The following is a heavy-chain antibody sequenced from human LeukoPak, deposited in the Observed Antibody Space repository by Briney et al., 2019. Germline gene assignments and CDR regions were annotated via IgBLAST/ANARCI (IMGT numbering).Heavy chain of an antibody. CDR2: ISGSGGGT. CDR1: GFTFSSYA. D-gene: IGHD1-26*01. CDR3: VKDLGRYRNNCFDY. V-gene: IGHV3-23*01. Sequence: GGSLRLSCAASGFTFSSYAMSWVRQAPEKGLEWVSTISGSGGGTYYADSMKGRSTISRDDSKNTLYLQMNSLRAEDTAVYYCVKDLGRYRNNCFDYWGQGTLATVSS. J-gene: IGHJ4*02.